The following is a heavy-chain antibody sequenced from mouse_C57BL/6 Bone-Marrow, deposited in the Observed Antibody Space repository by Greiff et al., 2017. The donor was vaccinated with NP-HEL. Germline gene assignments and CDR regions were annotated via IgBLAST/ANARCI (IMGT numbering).Heavy chain of an antibody. CDR2: INYDGSST. CDR3: ARNMDY. J-gene: IGHJ4*01. V-gene: IGHV5-16*01. Sequence: EVKLMDSEGGLVQPGSSMKLSCTASGFTFSDYYMAWVRQVPEKGLEWVANINYDGSSTYYLDSLKSRFIISRDNAKNILYLQMSSLKSEDTATYYCARNMDYWGQGTSVTVSS. CDR1: GFTFSDYY.